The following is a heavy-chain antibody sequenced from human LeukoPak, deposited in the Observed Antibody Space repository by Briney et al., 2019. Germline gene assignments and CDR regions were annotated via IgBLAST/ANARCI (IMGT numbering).Heavy chain of an antibody. CDR2: ISAYNGNT. D-gene: IGHD2-15*01. CDR1: GYTFTSYG. J-gene: IGHJ4*02. CDR3: ARDGYCSGGSCCFLAPFDY. V-gene: IGHV1-18*01. Sequence: GASVKVSCKASGYTFTSYGISWVRQAPGQGLEWMGWISAYNGNTNYAQKLQGRVTMTTDTYTSTAYMELRSLRSDDTAVYYCARDGYCSGGSCCFLAPFDYWGQETLVTVSS.